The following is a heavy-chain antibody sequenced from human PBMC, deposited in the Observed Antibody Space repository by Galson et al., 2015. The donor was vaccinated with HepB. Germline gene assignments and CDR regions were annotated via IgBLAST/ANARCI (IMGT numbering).Heavy chain of an antibody. CDR3: AREPTLEEFDY. J-gene: IGHJ4*02. D-gene: IGHD5-24*01. V-gene: IGHV3-21*01. CDR2: ISSSGNSI. Sequence: SLRLSCAASGFTFSSYSMNWVRQAPGKGLEWVSSISSSGNSIYYADSLEGRFTISRDNSKNSLYLQMNSLRAEDTAVYFCAREPTLEEFDYWGQGTLVTVSS. CDR1: GFTFSSYS.